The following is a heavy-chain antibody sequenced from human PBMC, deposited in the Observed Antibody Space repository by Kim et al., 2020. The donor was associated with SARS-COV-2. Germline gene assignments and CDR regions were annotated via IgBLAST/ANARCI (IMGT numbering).Heavy chain of an antibody. D-gene: IGHD1-20*01. J-gene: IGHJ6*02. V-gene: IGHV3-72*01. CDR3: TRGDKWNKNQHGMDV. Sequence: AASGNGRFTISRDDSENSRYLQMNSLKIEDTAVYYCTRGDKWNKNQHGMDVWGQGTTVTVSS.